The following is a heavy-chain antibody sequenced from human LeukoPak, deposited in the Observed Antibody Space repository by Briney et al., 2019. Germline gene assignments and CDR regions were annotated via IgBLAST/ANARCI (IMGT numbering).Heavy chain of an antibody. CDR1: GGTFDTYA. D-gene: IGHD2-15*01. CDR2: IIPFRGTV. Sequence: SVRVSCKASGGTFDTYALSWVRQAPGQGLEWMGRIIPFRGTVNHAQRFQGRVTITADKSTGTAYMELSSLRSEDTAVYYCARGIYYFDYWGQGTLVTISS. CDR3: ARGIYYFDY. J-gene: IGHJ4*02. V-gene: IGHV1-69*04.